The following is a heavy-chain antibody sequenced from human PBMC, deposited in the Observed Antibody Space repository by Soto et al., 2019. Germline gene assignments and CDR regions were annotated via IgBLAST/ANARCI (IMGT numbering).Heavy chain of an antibody. V-gene: IGHV3-66*01. CDR3: ASLQGYYYMDV. CDR2: IYSGGST. J-gene: IGHJ6*03. Sequence: GGSLRFSCAASGFTVSSNYMSWVRQAPGKGLEWVSVIYSGGSTYYADSVKGRFTISGDNSKNTLYLQMNSLRAEDTAVYYCASLQGYYYMDVWGKGTTVTVSS. CDR1: GFTVSSNY.